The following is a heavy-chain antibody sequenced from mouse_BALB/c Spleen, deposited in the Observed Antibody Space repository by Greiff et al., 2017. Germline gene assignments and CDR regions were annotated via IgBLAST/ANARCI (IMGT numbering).Heavy chain of an antibody. CDR1: GYTFTSYY. V-gene: IGHV1S56*01. J-gene: IGHJ1*01. Sequence: VKLQESGPELVKPGASVRISCKASGYTFTSYYIHWVKQRPGQGLEWIGWIYPGNVNTKYNEKFKGKATLTADKSSSTAYMQLSSLTSEDSAVYFCASYYYGSIPPYFDVWGAGTTVTVSS. CDR3: ASYYYGSIPPYFDV. D-gene: IGHD1-1*01. CDR2: IYPGNVNT.